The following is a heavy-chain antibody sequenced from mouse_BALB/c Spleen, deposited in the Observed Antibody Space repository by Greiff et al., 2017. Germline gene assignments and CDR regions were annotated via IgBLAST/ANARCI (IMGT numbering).Heavy chain of an antibody. D-gene: IGHD2-3*01. CDR1: GYTFTDYY. V-gene: IGHV1-18*01. CDR3: ARVGYDGYGVLAY. J-gene: IGHJ3*01. Sequence: VQLQQSGPELVKPGASVKIPCKASGYTFTDYYMDWVKQSHGKSLEWIGDINPNNGGTIYNQKFKGKATLTVDKSSSTAYMELRSLTSEDTAVYYCARVGYDGYGVLAYWGQGTLVTVSA. CDR2: INPNNGGT.